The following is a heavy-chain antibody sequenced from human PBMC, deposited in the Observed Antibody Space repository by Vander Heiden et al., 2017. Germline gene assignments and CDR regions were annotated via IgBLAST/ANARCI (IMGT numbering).Heavy chain of an antibody. V-gene: IGHV3-48*03. CDR2: INSNGRTK. J-gene: IGHJ4*02. CDR3: AKDGEWLPDY. Sequence: EVQLVESGGGLVQPGGSLRLSCAASGVTFSSFEMNWVPQAPGKGLEWVSYINSNGRTKNYADSVKGRFTISRDNAQNSLYLQMNSLRVEDTAVYYCAKDGEWLPDYWGQGTLVTVSS. CDR1: GVTFSSFE. D-gene: IGHD5-12*01.